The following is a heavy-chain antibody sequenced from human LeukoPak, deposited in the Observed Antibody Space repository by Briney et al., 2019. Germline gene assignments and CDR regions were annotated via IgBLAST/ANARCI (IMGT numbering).Heavy chain of an antibody. CDR1: GVSISSSNYY. Sequence: SETLSLTCTVSGVSISSSNYYWGWIRQPPGKGLEWIGSIYYSGSTYYKPSLKSRVTISVDTSKNQFSLKLNSVSAADTAVYYCASKEYYYYGMDVWGQGTTVTVSS. CDR2: IYYSGST. V-gene: IGHV4-39*01. J-gene: IGHJ6*01. CDR3: ASKEYYYYGMDV.